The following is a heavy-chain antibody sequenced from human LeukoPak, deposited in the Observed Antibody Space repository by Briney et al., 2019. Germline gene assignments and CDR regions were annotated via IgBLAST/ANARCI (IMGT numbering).Heavy chain of an antibody. CDR3: ARDGYGSGSYYSPSAFDP. V-gene: IGHV4-31*11. Sequence: SETLSLTCAVYGGSFSGYYWSWIRQHPGKGLEWIGYIYYSGSTYYNPSLKSRVTISVDTSKNQFSLKLSSVTAADTAVYYCARDGYGSGSYYSPSAFDPWGQGTLVTVSS. CDR2: IYYSGST. D-gene: IGHD3-10*01. J-gene: IGHJ5*02. CDR1: GGSFSGYY.